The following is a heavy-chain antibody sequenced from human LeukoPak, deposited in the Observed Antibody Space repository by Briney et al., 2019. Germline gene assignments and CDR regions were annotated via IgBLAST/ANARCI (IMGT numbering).Heavy chain of an antibody. V-gene: IGHV4-38-2*02. Sequence: PSETLSLTCAVSGYSISSGYYWGWIRQPPGKGLEWIGSIYHSGSTYYNPSLKSRVTISVDTSKNQFSLKLSSVTAADTAVYYCARDWGEKIWFGESYNWFDPWGQGTPVTVSS. J-gene: IGHJ5*02. CDR3: ARDWGEKIWFGESYNWFDP. CDR1: GYSISSGYY. D-gene: IGHD3-10*01. CDR2: IYHSGST.